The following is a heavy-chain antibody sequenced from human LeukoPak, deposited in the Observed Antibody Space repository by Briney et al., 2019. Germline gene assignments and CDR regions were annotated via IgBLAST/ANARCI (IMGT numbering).Heavy chain of an antibody. CDR1: GFTFSSYA. CDR2: ISGSGGST. Sequence: GGSLRLSCAASGFTFSSYAMSWVRQAPGKGLEWVSAISGSGGSTYYADSVKGRFTISRDNSKNTLYLQMNSLRAEDTAVYYCAKGPRYSGSYPPDYWRQGTLVTVSS. CDR3: AKGPRYSGSYPPDY. D-gene: IGHD1-26*01. J-gene: IGHJ4*02. V-gene: IGHV3-23*01.